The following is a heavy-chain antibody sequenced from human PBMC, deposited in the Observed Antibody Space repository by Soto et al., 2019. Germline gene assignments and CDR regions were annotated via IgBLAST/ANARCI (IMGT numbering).Heavy chain of an antibody. CDR2: IHSDGSST. CDR3: ARGDRVAFDI. Sequence: EVQLVESGGGLVQPGESLRLSCVASGFTFSYYWMHWVRQGPGKGLVWVSRIHSDGSSTTYADSVKGRFTISRDNAKNTLYLQMNGLRAEDTAVYYCARGDRVAFDIWGQGTVVTVAS. V-gene: IGHV3-74*01. J-gene: IGHJ3*02. CDR1: GFTFSYYW.